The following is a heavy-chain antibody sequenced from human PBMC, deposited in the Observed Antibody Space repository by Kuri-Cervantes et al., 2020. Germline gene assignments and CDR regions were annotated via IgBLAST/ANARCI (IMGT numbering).Heavy chain of an antibody. D-gene: IGHD3-3*01. V-gene: IGHV2-5*02. CDR3: AHKGVVTAFDI. CDR2: IYWDDDK. CDR1: GFSLTTDGVG. J-gene: IGHJ3*02. Sequence: SGPTLVKPTQTLTLTCTFSGFSLTTDGVGVGWIRQPPGKALEWLALIYWDDDKRYSPSLKSRLTITKDTSKNQVVLTMTNMDPVDTATYYCAHKGVVTAFDIWGLGTMVTVSS.